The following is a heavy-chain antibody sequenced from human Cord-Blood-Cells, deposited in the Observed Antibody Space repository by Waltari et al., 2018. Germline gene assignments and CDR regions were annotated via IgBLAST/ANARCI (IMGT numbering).Heavy chain of an antibody. Sequence: QVQLVQSGSEVKKPGSSVKVSCKASGGTFSSYAISWVRQAPGQGLEWMGRIIPILGIANYAQKFQGRVTITAEKSTSTAYMELSSLRSEDTAVYYCARVSSVSRGYYDYWGQGTLVTVSS. CDR3: ARVSSVSRGYYDY. J-gene: IGHJ4*02. D-gene: IGHD3-22*01. V-gene: IGHV1-69*09. CDR1: GGTFSSYA. CDR2: IIPILGIA.